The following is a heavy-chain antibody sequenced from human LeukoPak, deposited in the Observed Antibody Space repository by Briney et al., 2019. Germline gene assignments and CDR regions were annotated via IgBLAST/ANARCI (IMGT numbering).Heavy chain of an antibody. D-gene: IGHD6-19*01. CDR1: GFTFTSYS. Sequence: GGSLRLSCVVSGFTFTSYSMSWVRQAPGKGLEWVSSISASSNFISYADSVKGRFTISRDNAKKSLYLQMNSVRAEDTAVYYCARDPGYSSGWFDYWGQGALVTVSS. J-gene: IGHJ4*02. V-gene: IGHV3-21*01. CDR2: ISASSNFI. CDR3: ARDPGYSSGWFDY.